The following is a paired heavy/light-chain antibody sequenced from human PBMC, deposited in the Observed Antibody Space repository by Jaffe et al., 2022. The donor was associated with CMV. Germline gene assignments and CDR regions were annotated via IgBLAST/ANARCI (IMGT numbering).Heavy chain of an antibody. Sequence: QVQLVQSGAEVKKPGASVKVSCKASGYTFTSYGISWVRQAPGQGLEWMGWISAYNGNTNYAQKLQGRVTMTTDTSTSTAYMELRSLRSDDTAVYYCARDNDSSGYYSTYYYYYYYMDVWGKGTTVTVSS. CDR3: ARDNDSSGYYSTYYYYYYYMDV. V-gene: IGHV1-18*04. CDR2: ISAYNGNT. J-gene: IGHJ6*03. CDR1: GYTFTSYG. D-gene: IGHD3-22*01.
Light chain of an antibody. CDR1: SSNIGSNT. Sequence: QSVLTQPPSASGTPGQRVTISCSGSSSNIGSNTVNWYQQLPGTAPKLLIYSNNQRPSGVPDRFSGSKSGTSASLAISGLQSEDEADYYCAAWDDSLNASRVFGGGTKLTVL. V-gene: IGLV1-44*01. J-gene: IGLJ3*02. CDR3: AAWDDSLNASRV. CDR2: SNN.